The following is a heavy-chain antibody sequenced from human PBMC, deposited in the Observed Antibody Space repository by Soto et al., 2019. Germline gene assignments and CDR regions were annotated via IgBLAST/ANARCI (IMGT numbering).Heavy chain of an antibody. CDR1: GFSLTTRPVG. CDR3: AHRLGGYTWNDGYFDY. J-gene: IGHJ4*02. D-gene: IGHD1-20*01. Sequence: ESGPTLVNPTQTLTLTCSFSGFSLTTRPVGVGWIRQPPGKALEWLAVIYWDDDKRYSPSLRSRLSITKDTSKNHVVLTVTNMDPVDTATYYCAHRLGGYTWNDGYFDYWGQGNLVTVSS. CDR2: IYWDDDK. V-gene: IGHV2-5*02.